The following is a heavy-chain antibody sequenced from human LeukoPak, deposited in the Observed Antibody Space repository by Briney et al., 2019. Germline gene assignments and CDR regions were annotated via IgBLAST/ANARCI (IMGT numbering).Heavy chain of an antibody. CDR3: ARSFELGSFDY. J-gene: IGHJ4*02. CDR2: INPNSGDT. V-gene: IGHV1-2*02. Sequence: ASVKVSCKASGYTFTGYYMHWVRQAPGQGLEWMGWINPNSGDTNYAQKFQGRVTMTRDTSISTAYMELSRLRSDDTAMYYCARSFELGSFDYWGQGTLVTVSS. CDR1: GYTFTGYY. D-gene: IGHD6-13*01.